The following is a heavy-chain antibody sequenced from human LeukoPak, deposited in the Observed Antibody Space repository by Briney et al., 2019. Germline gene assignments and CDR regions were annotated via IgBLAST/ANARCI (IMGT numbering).Heavy chain of an antibody. J-gene: IGHJ4*02. CDR3: ATLYYYGSGRRNGDY. V-gene: IGHV1-24*01. D-gene: IGHD3-10*01. Sequence: ASVKVSCKVSGYTLTELSMHWVRQAPGKGLEWMGGFDPEDGETIYAQKFQGRVTMTEDTSTDTAYMELSSLRSEDTAVYYCATLYYYGSGRRNGDYWGQGTLVTVSS. CDR1: GYTLTELS. CDR2: FDPEDGET.